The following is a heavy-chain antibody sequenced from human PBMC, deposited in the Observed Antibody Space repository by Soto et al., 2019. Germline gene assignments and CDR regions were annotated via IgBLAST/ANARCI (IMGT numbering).Heavy chain of an antibody. CDR2: VHDSWGS. CDR3: ARHGFGALHALVDV. J-gene: IGHJ6*02. CDR1: GGSISSGGYS. D-gene: IGHD3-10*01. Sequence: SETLSLTCAVSGGSISSGGYSCNWIRQPPGKGLEWIGYVHDSWGSHYNPSLKSRVAISLDTSKSQLSLKLTSVTATDTAVYYCARHGFGALHALVDVWGQGTTVTVSS. V-gene: IGHV4-61*08.